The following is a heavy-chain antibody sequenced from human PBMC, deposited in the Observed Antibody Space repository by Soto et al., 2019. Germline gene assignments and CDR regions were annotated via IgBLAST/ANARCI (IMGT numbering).Heavy chain of an antibody. Sequence: PGGSLRLSCAASGFTFDDYAMHWVRQAPGKGLEWVSGISWNSGSIGYADSVKGRFTISRDNAKNSLYLQMNSLRAEDTALYYCAKVLPQLRSSGWYPYYFDYWGQGTLVTVSS. CDR1: GFTFDDYA. V-gene: IGHV3-9*01. D-gene: IGHD6-19*01. J-gene: IGHJ4*02. CDR2: ISWNSGSI. CDR3: AKVLPQLRSSGWYPYYFDY.